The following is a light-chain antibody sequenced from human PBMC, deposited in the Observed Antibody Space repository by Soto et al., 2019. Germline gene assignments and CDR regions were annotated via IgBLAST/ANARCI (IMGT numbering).Light chain of an antibody. CDR3: QSYDSSLSVV. CDR2: GNT. CDR1: SSNIGADYD. Sequence: QSVLTQPPSVSGAPGQRVTISCTGSSSNIGADYDVHWYQQLPETAPKLLIYGNTNRPSRVPDRFSGSKSGTSASLAITGLQAEDEADYYCQSYDSSLSVVFGGGTKLTVL. J-gene: IGLJ2*01. V-gene: IGLV1-40*01.